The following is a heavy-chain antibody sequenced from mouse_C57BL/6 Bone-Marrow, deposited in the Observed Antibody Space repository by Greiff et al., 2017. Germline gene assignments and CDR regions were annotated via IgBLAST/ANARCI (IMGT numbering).Heavy chain of an antibody. Sequence: QVQLQQPGAELVRPGTSVKLSSKASGYTFTSYWMHWVKQRPGQGLEWIGVIDPSDSYTNYNQKFKGKATLTVDTSSSTAYMQLSSLTSEDSAVYYCARGVPFDYWGQGTTLTVSS. CDR1: GYTFTSYW. J-gene: IGHJ2*01. CDR2: IDPSDSYT. V-gene: IGHV1-59*01. CDR3: ARGVPFDY.